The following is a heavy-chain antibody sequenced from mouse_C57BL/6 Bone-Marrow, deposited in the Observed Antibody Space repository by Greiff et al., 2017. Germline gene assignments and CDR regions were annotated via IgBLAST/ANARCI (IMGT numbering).Heavy chain of an antibody. CDR2: IYPGDGDT. Sequence: QVQLQQSGPELVKPGASVKISCKASGYAFSSSWMNWVKQRPGKGLEWIGRIYPGDGDTNYNGKFKGKATLTADKSSSTAYMQLSSLTSEDSAVYFCARTGWLLNYWGQGTLVTVSA. V-gene: IGHV1-82*01. CDR3: ARTGWLLNY. CDR1: GYAFSSSW. J-gene: IGHJ3*01. D-gene: IGHD2-3*01.